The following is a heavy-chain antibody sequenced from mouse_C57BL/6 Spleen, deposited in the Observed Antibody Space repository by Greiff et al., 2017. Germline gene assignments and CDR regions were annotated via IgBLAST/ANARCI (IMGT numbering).Heavy chain of an antibody. CDR2: IYPGSGST. J-gene: IGHJ4*01. Sequence: QVQLQQPGAELVKPGASVKMSCKASGYTFPSYWITWVKQRPGPGLEWIGDIYPGSGSTNYNEKFKSKATLTVDTASSTAYMQLSSLTSEDSAVYYCAIYYGNFYAMDYWGQGTSVTVSS. CDR3: AIYYGNFYAMDY. D-gene: IGHD2-1*01. V-gene: IGHV1-55*01. CDR1: GYTFPSYW.